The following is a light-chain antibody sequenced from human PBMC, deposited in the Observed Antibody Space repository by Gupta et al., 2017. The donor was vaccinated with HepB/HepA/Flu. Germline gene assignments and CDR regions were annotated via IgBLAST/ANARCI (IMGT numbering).Light chain of an antibody. J-gene: IGLJ2*01. CDR2: DVN. CDR3: SSFTRSSTFI. CDR1: SSDIGAYKH. Sequence: QSALNQPASVSGSPGQSITISCTGTSSDIGAYKHVSWYQQHPGKAPKLMIYDVNNWPSGVAHRFFGSKSGNTASLTISGLQAEDEGDYYCSSFTRSSTFIFGGGTRLTVL. V-gene: IGLV2-14*03.